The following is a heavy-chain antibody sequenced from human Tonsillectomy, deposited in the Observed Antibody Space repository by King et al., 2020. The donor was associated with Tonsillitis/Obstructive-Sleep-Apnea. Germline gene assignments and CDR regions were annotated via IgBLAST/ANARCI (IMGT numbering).Heavy chain of an antibody. CDR3: AKDIGSGSYRHDAFDI. Sequence: VQLVESGGGLVQPARSLRLSCAASGFTFDDYAMHWVRQAPGKGLEWVSGISWNSGSIGYADSVKGRFTISRDNAKNSLYLQMNSLRAEDTALYYCAKDIGSGSYRHDAFDIWGQGTMVTVSS. V-gene: IGHV3-9*01. J-gene: IGHJ3*02. CDR1: GFTFDDYA. D-gene: IGHD3-10*01. CDR2: ISWNSGSI.